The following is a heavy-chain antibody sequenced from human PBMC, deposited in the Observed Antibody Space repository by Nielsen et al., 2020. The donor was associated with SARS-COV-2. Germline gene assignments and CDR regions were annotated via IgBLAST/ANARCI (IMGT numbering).Heavy chain of an antibody. CDR2: LYSSGST. J-gene: IGHJ4*02. CDR3: AREGPYDFWSGRGAFDY. Sequence: LRLSCTVSGGSISSDTYYWSWIRQPAGKGLEWIGRLYSSGSTNYNPSLKSRATISVDTSKNKFSLNLSSVTAADTAMYYCAREGPYDFWSGRGAFDYWGQGTLVTVSS. V-gene: IGHV4-61*02. CDR1: GGSISSDTYY. D-gene: IGHD3-3*01.